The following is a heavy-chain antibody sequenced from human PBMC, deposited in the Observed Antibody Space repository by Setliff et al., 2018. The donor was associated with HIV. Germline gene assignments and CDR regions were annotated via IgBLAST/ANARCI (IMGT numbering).Heavy chain of an antibody. CDR3: ARAGWGSYYNAPHY. V-gene: IGHV5-51*01. D-gene: IGHD3-10*01. CDR1: GYSFTSHW. J-gene: IGHJ4*02. CDR2: IYPGDSDA. Sequence: GASQKISCTCSGYSFTSHWIGWVRQMPRKGLEWMGIIYPGDSDARYSPSFQGQVTITAEKSISTAYLQCSSRKASDTAMYYCARAGWGSYYNAPHYWGQGTLVTVSS.